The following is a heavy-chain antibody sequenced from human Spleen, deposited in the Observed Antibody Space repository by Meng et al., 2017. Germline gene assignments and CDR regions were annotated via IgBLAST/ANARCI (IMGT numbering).Heavy chain of an antibody. CDR3: VRGGLDP. CDR1: GYTFTSYD. J-gene: IGHJ5*02. Sequence: QIPLVQSRAEVKKPGASVKVSCKASGYTFTSYDINWVRQATGPGREWMGYMRPNRDNTDYAQKFQGRITMTTNTSISTAYMELNSLTSDDKAGYYCVRGGLDPWGQGTLVTVSS. CDR2: MRPNRDNT. V-gene: IGHV1-8*01.